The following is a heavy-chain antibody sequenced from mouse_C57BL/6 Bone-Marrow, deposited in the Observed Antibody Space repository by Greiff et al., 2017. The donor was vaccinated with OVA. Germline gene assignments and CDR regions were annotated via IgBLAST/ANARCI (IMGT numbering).Heavy chain of an antibody. D-gene: IGHD4-1*02. CDR3: AVNWDPRYFDY. J-gene: IGHJ2*01. V-gene: IGHV1-7*01. Sequence: QVQLHQSGAELAKPGASVKLSCKASGYTFTSYWMHWVKQRPGQGLEWIGYINPSSGYTKYNQKFKDKATLTADKSSSTAYMQLSSLTYEDSAVYYCAVNWDPRYFDYWGQGTTLTVSS. CDR1: GYTFTSYW. CDR2: INPSSGYT.